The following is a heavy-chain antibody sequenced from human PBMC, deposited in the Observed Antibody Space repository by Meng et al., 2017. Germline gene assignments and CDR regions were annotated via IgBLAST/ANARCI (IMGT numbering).Heavy chain of an antibody. CDR1: GGSISSYS. D-gene: IGHD3-3*01. Sequence: QVRVMEAGPGLVKPSETLFLTCTVSGGSISSYSWSWIRQPPGKGLEWIGYIYYSGSTNYNPSLKSRVTISVDTSKNQFSLKLSSVTAADTAVYYCARGYDFWSGQYYFDYWGQGTLVTVSS. V-gene: IGHV4-59*01. CDR2: IYYSGST. J-gene: IGHJ4*02. CDR3: ARGYDFWSGQYYFDY.